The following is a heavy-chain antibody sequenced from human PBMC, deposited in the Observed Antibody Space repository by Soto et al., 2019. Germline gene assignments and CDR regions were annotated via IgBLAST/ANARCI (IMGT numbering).Heavy chain of an antibody. D-gene: IGHD3-3*01. J-gene: IGHJ4*02. CDR3: ARRADFWSGYYRPLNFDY. Sequence: PSETLSLTCAVYGGSFSGYYWSWIRQPPGKGLEWIGEVNHSGSTNYNPSLKSRVTISVDTSKNQFSLKLSSVTAADTAVYYCARRADFWSGYYRPLNFDYWGQGTLVTVS. V-gene: IGHV4-34*01. CDR1: GGSFSGYY. CDR2: VNHSGST.